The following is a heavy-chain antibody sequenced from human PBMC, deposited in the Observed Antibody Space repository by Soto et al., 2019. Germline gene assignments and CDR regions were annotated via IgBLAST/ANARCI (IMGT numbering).Heavy chain of an antibody. Sequence: GXSVKVSCQASGYTFTSYYMHWGRQAPGPGLEWMGIINASGGSTSYAQKFQGRVTMTSDTSTSTVYMELSSLRAEDTAVYYCARSSQLDYWGQGTLVTVSS. D-gene: IGHD6-6*01. CDR2: INASGGST. CDR3: ARSSQLDY. CDR1: GYTFTSYY. J-gene: IGHJ4*02. V-gene: IGHV1-46*01.